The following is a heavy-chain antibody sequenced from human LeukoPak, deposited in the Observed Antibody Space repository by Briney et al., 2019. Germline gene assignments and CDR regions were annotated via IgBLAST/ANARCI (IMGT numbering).Heavy chain of an antibody. J-gene: IGHJ4*02. D-gene: IGHD4-11*01. CDR1: GFTFSRHG. CDR2: ISNDGSIT. V-gene: IGHV3-30*18. CDR3: AKSKSPYPMDYIFDF. Sequence: GGSLRLSCAPSGFTFSRHGMHWVRQAPGKGLEWVAVISNDGSITKYGDSVKGRFTISRDNSKNTLYVQMNSLRTDDAAVYYCAKSKSPYPMDYIFDFWGQGTLVTVSS.